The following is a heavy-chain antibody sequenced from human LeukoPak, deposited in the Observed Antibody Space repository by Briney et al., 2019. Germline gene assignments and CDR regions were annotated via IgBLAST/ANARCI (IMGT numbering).Heavy chain of an antibody. Sequence: GGSLRLSCAASGFTFSNYYMNWVRQAPGKGLEWVSAISASGYSTHYADSVKGRFTISRDNSKNTLYLQMNSLRAEDTAVYYCAKDRTRTGSSWGFDYWGQGTLVTVSS. CDR3: AKDRTRTGSSWGFDY. CDR2: ISASGYST. V-gene: IGHV3-23*01. D-gene: IGHD6-13*01. J-gene: IGHJ4*02. CDR1: GFTFSNYY.